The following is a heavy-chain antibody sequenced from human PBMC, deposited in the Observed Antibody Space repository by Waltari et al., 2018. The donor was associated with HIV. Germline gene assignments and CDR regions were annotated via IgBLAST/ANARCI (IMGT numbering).Heavy chain of an antibody. CDR1: GFTFSDYY. J-gene: IGHJ6*02. CDR3: ATGGGQFRFGVAKRTYGMDV. D-gene: IGHD3-10*01. CDR2: ISSSGSTI. V-gene: IGHV3-11*01. Sequence: QVQLVESGGGLVKPGGSLRLSCAASGFTFSDYYMSWIPQAPGQGLAWVSYISSSGSTIYYADSVKGRFTISRDNAKNSLYLQMSSLRAEDTAVYYCATGGGQFRFGVAKRTYGMDVWGQGTTVTVSS.